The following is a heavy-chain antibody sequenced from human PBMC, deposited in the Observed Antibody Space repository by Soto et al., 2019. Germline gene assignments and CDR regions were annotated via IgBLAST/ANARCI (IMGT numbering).Heavy chain of an antibody. J-gene: IGHJ1*01. CDR2: INHSGST. Sequence: PSETLSLTCAVYGGSFSGYYWSWIRQPAGKGLEWIGEINHSGSTNYNPSLKSRVTISVDTSKNQFSLKLSSVTAADTAVYYCASHNTKYFQHWGQGTLVTVSS. V-gene: IGHV4-34*01. CDR3: ASHNTKYFQH. D-gene: IGHD1-20*01. CDR1: GGSFSGYY.